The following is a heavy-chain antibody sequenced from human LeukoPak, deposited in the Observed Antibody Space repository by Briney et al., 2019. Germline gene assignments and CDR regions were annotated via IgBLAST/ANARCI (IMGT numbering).Heavy chain of an antibody. Sequence: SETLSLTCTVSGGSVSSGSYHWSWFRQPPGTGLEWIGYIEYSGGTTYNPSLRSRVTISVDTSKNQFSLKLNSVTAADTAVYYCARVKYSSGTTSSWFDPWGQGTPVAVSS. CDR2: IEYSGGT. V-gene: IGHV4-61*01. CDR1: GGSVSSGSYH. J-gene: IGHJ5*02. CDR3: ARVKYSSGTTSSWFDP. D-gene: IGHD3-10*01.